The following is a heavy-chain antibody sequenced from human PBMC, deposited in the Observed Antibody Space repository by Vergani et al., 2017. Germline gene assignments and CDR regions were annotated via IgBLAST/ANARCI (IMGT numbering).Heavy chain of an antibody. V-gene: IGHV3-15*01. CDR2: IKSKTDGGTT. J-gene: IGHJ4*02. CDR1: GFTFSNAW. Sequence: EVQLVESGGGLVKPGGSLRLSCAASGFTFSNAWMSWVRQAPGKGLEWVGRIKSKTDGGTTDYAAPVKGRFTIARDDSKNTLYLQMNSLRAEDTAVYYCARAAATAGQQLAYVDYWGQGTLVTVSS. CDR3: ARAAATAGQQLAYVDY. D-gene: IGHD6-13*01.